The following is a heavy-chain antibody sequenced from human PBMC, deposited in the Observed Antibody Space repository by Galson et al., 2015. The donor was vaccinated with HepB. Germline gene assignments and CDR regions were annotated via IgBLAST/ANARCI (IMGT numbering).Heavy chain of an antibody. J-gene: IGHJ6*02. D-gene: IGHD5-12*01. CDR3: ARVPATIKGIYYYYYGMDV. Sequence: SLTCTVSGGSISSYYWSWIRQPPGKGLEWIGYIYYSGSTNYNPSLKSRVTMSVDTSKNQFSLKLSSVTAANTAVYYCARVPATIKGIYYYYYGMDVWGQGTTVTVSS. CDR1: GGSISSYY. CDR2: IYYSGST. V-gene: IGHV4-59*01.